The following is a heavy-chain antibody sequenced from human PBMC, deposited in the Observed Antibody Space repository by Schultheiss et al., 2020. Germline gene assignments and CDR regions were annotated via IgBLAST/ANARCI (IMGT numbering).Heavy chain of an antibody. CDR1: GGFISSYY. Sequence: SETLSLTCTVSGGFISSYYWSWIRQPPGKGLEWIGHIYYSGSTNYNPSLESRVIISIDTSRNQFSLQLRSVTAADTAVYYCARIGSIGYFVSRGFDPWGKGTLVTVSS. CDR3: ARIGSIGYFVSRGFDP. D-gene: IGHD6-19*01. CDR2: IYYSGST. V-gene: IGHV4-59*01. J-gene: IGHJ5*02.